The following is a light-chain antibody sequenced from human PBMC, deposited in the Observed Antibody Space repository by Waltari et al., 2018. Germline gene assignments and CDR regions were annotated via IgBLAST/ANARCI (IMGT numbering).Light chain of an antibody. CDR3: QQLHTYPLT. CDR2: VSS. V-gene: IGKV1-9*01. J-gene: IGKJ4*01. Sequence: IQLTQSPSSLSASVGDRVTIPCRASQDIAGYLAWYQQKPGKAPNLLIYVSSTLQSGVPSRFSGSGSGTVFTLTISSLQPEDFATYYGQQLHTYPLTFGGGTTVDI. CDR1: QDIAGY.